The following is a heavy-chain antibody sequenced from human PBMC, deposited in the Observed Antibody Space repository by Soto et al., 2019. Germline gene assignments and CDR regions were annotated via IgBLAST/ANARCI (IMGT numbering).Heavy chain of an antibody. Sequence: QVQLVQSGAEVKKPGSSVKVSCKASGGTFSTYAISWVRQAPGQGLEWMGGIIPIFGTADYAQKFQGRVAITADDSTSTAYTGLSSLRSEDTAVYYCASREHDVIGGNYYSAMDVWGQGTTVTVSS. CDR1: GGTFSTYA. V-gene: IGHV1-69*12. D-gene: IGHD1-26*01. J-gene: IGHJ6*02. CDR3: ASREHDVIGGNYYSAMDV. CDR2: IIPIFGTA.